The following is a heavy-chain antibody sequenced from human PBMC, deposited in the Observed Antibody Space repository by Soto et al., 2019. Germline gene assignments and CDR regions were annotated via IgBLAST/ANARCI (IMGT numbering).Heavy chain of an antibody. CDR1: GYTLTELA. Sequence: ASVKVSCKVSGYTLTELAMHWVRQVPGKGLEWMGGFDPEDGETIYAQKFQGRVTMTEDTSTDTAYMELSSLRPEDTALYYCAKEGRAGKYRYFDYWGQGTQVTVSS. V-gene: IGHV1-24*01. CDR3: AKEGRAGKYRYFDY. J-gene: IGHJ4*02. CDR2: FDPEDGET. D-gene: IGHD6-13*01.